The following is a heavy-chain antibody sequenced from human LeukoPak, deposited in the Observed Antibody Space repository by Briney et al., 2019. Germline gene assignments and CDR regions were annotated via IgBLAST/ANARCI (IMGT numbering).Heavy chain of an antibody. V-gene: IGHV4-31*03. CDR1: GGSISSGGYY. D-gene: IGHD6-19*01. J-gene: IGHJ4*02. Sequence: PSETLSLTCTVSGGSISSGGYYWSWIRQHPGKGLEWIGYIYYSGSTYYNPSLKGRVTISVDTSKNQFSLKLSSVTAADTAVYYCARQYSSGLESRIDYWGQGTLVTVSS. CDR2: IYYSGST. CDR3: ARQYSSGLESRIDY.